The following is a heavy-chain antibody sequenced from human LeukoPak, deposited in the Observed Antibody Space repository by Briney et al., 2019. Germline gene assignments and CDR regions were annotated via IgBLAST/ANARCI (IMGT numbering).Heavy chain of an antibody. V-gene: IGHV3-23*01. Sequence: HPGGSLRLSCAASGFTFSSYGMSWVRQAPGKGLEWVSAITATSSSTHDADSVQGRFTISRDNSKNTLYLQMNSLRPEDTAIYYCARWFFKQQGLDYWGQGTLVTVSS. CDR3: ARWFFKQQGLDY. CDR2: ITATSSST. D-gene: IGHD6-13*01. J-gene: IGHJ4*02. CDR1: GFTFSSYG.